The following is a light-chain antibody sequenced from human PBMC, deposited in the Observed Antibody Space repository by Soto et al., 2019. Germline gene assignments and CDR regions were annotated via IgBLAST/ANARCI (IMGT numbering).Light chain of an antibody. J-gene: IGLJ2*01. CDR1: SSDVGDYNY. V-gene: IGLV2-14*03. CDR2: DVN. CDR3: SSYTSSSTVVV. Sequence: QSVLTQPASVSGSPGQSITISCTGTSSDVGDYNYVSWYQHHPGKAPKLMIYDVNNRPTGLSNRFSGSKSGNTASLTISGLQAEDEADYYCSSYTSSSTVVVFGGGTQLTVL.